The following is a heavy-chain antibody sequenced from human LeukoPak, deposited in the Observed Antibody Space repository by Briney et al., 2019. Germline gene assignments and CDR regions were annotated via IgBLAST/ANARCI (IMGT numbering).Heavy chain of an antibody. J-gene: IGHJ6*03. D-gene: IGHD3-10*01. V-gene: IGHV3-66*02. CDR2: IYSGGST. Sequence: GGSLRLSCAASGFTFSSYAMSWVRQAPGKGLEWVSVIYSGGSTYYADSVKGRFTISRDNSKNTLYLQMNSLRAEDTAVYYCASSGFGELLFRYYYYMDVWGKGTTVTVSS. CDR1: GFTFSSYA. CDR3: ASSGFGELLFRYYYYMDV.